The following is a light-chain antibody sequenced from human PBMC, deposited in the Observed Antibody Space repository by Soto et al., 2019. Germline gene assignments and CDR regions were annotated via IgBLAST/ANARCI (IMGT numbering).Light chain of an antibody. CDR3: LQDYNFPLT. Sequence: AIQMTQSPSSLSASVGDRVTITCRASQDIGNDLAWYQQRPGKAPKLLIYAASSLQSGVPSRFSGSGSGTDFTLTISSLQPGDFATYYCLQDYNFPLTFGGVTKVEIK. CDR2: AAS. J-gene: IGKJ4*01. CDR1: QDIGND. V-gene: IGKV1-6*01.